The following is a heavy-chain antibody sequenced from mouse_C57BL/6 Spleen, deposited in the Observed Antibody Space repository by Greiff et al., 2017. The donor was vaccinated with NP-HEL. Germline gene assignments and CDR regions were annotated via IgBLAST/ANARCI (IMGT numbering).Heavy chain of an antibody. D-gene: IGHD4-1*01. Sequence: VQLQQSGPELVKPGASVKIPCKASGYTFTDYNMDWVKQSHGKSLEWIGDINPNNGGTIYNQKFKGKATLTVDKSSSTAYMELRSLTSEDTAVYYCARGRGPNWLYYFDYWGQGTTLTVSS. V-gene: IGHV1-18*01. CDR3: ARGRGPNWLYYFDY. J-gene: IGHJ2*01. CDR2: INPNNGGT. CDR1: GYTFTDYN.